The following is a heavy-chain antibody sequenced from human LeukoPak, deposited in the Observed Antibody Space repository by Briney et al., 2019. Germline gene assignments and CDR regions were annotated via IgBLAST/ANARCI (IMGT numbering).Heavy chain of an antibody. Sequence: SETLSLTCTVSGGSISGGSYHWSWIRQPAGKGLEWIGRIYTSRSTNYNPSLKSRVTISVDTSKNQFSLKLSSVTAADTAVYYCARSSSLLLQGYYFDYWGQGTLVTVSS. CDR1: GGSISGGSYH. CDR2: IYTSRST. CDR3: ARSSSLLLQGYYFDY. J-gene: IGHJ4*02. D-gene: IGHD3-22*01. V-gene: IGHV4-61*02.